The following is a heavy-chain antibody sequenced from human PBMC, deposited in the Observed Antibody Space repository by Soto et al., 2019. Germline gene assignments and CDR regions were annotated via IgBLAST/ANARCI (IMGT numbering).Heavy chain of an antibody. CDR3: ATSRTFDY. CDR1: GFTFSSYW. D-gene: IGHD6-13*01. J-gene: IGHJ4*02. Sequence: LRLSCVVSGFTFSSYWMNWVRQAPGKGLEWVANIKQDGSEKYYVDSAKGRFTISRDNAKNSLYLQMNSLSAEDTAIYYCATSRTFDYWGQGTLVTVSS. CDR2: IKQDGSEK. V-gene: IGHV3-7*01.